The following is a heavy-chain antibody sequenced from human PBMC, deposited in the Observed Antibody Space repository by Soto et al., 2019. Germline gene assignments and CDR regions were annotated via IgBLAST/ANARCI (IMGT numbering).Heavy chain of an antibody. D-gene: IGHD6-6*01. V-gene: IGHV3-43*01. CDR1: GFTFDDYS. CDR2: ISWDGGST. Sequence: PGGSLRLSCAASGFTFDDYSMHWVRQAPGKGLEWVSLISWDGGSTYYADSVKGRFTISRDNSKNSLYLQMNSLRTEDTALYYCAEAGIAARLYNWFDPWGQGTLVTVSS. CDR3: AEAGIAARLYNWFDP. J-gene: IGHJ5*02.